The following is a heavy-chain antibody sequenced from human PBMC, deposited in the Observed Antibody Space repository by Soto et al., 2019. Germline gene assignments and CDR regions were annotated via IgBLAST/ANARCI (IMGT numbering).Heavy chain of an antibody. CDR3: ARDLSFFSNYYGMDV. V-gene: IGHV3-30-3*01. CDR2: ISYDGSNK. D-gene: IGHD1-26*01. Sequence: GGSLRLSCAASGFTFSSYAMHWVRQAPGKGLEWVAVISYDGSNKYYADSVKGRFTISRDNSKNTLYLQMNSLRAEDTAVYYCARDLSFFSNYYGMDVWGQGTTVTVSS. CDR1: GFTFSSYA. J-gene: IGHJ6*02.